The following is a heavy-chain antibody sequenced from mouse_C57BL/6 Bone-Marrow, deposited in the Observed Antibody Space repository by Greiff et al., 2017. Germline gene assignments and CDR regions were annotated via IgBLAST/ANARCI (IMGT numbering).Heavy chain of an antibody. Sequence: QVQLQQPGAELVKPGASVKLSCKASGYTFTSYWMHWVKQRPGQGLEWIGMIHPNSGSTNYNEKFKSKATLTVDKSSSTANMQLSSLTSEDSAVYYYARATVVPYYCAMDYWGQGTSVTVSS. D-gene: IGHD1-1*01. CDR2: IHPNSGST. J-gene: IGHJ4*01. V-gene: IGHV1-64*01. CDR3: ARATVVPYYCAMDY. CDR1: GYTFTSYW.